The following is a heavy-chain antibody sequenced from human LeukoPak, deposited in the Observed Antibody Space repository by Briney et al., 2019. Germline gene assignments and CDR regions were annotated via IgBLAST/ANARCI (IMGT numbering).Heavy chain of an antibody. D-gene: IGHD6-13*01. J-gene: IGHJ4*02. CDR3: AREGPVYSSSYFDY. CDR1: GGSFSGYY. V-gene: IGHV4-34*01. Sequence: SETLSLTCAVYGGSFSGYYWSWIRQPPGKGLEWIGEINHSGSTNYNPSLKSRVTISVDTSKNQFSLKLSSVTAADTAVYYCAREGPVYSSSYFDYWGQGTLVTVSS. CDR2: INHSGST.